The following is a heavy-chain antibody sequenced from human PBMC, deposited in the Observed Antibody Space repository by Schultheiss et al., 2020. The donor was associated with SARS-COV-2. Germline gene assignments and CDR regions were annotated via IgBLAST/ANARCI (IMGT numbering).Heavy chain of an antibody. J-gene: IGHJ4*02. CDR1: GGSISSYY. Sequence: SETLSLTCTVSGGSISSYYWSWIRQPPGKGLEWIGEINHSGSTNYNPSLKSRITISVDTSKNQFSLKLSSVTAADTAVYYCARDVGWNDVSFCAGLDYWGQGTLVTVSS. D-gene: IGHD1-1*01. CDR3: ARDVGWNDVSFCAGLDY. CDR2: INHSGST. V-gene: IGHV4-34*01.